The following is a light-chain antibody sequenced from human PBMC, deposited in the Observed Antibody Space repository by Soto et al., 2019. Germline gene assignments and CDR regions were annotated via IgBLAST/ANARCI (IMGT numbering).Light chain of an antibody. V-gene: IGKV3-15*01. Sequence: EIVMTQSPVTLSVPPGEGATLSCRASQSVGSNLAWYQQKPGQAPRLLMYSASTRATGVPVRFSGSGSGTEFALSISSLQSEDFAVYYCHQYNSWPATFGPGTKVDI. CDR2: SAS. J-gene: IGKJ3*01. CDR3: HQYNSWPAT. CDR1: QSVGSN.